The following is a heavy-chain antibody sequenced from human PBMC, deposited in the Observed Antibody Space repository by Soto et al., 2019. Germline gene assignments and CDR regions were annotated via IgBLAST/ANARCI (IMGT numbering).Heavy chain of an antibody. CDR3: AAVTGTFHYYGMDV. D-gene: IGHD1-7*01. J-gene: IGHJ6*02. V-gene: IGHV1-58*01. CDR2: IVVGSGNT. Sequence: SVKVSCKASGFTFTSSAVQWVRQARGQRLEWIGWIVVGSGNTNYAQKFQERVTITRDMSTSTAYMELSSLRSEDTAVYYCAAVTGTFHYYGMDVWGQGTTVTVS. CDR1: GFTFTSSA.